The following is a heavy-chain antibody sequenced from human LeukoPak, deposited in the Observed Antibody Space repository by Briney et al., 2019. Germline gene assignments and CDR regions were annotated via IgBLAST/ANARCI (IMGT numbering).Heavy chain of an antibody. D-gene: IGHD2-2*01. Sequence: GGSLRLSCVASGFTLSSYTINWVRRAPGKGLEWVSVISRRGDTKYYADSVKGRFTISRDNSKNTVFLQMNSLSADDTATYYCAKGGDVAVVPAAGPYYAMDVWGQGTTVTVSS. CDR1: GFTLSSYT. J-gene: IGHJ6*02. CDR3: AKGGDVAVVPAAGPYYAMDV. V-gene: IGHV3-23*01. CDR2: ISRRGDTK.